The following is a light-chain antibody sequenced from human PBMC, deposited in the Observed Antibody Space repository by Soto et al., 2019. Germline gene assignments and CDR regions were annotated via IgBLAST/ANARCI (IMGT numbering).Light chain of an antibody. CDR1: QNINSY. V-gene: IGKV1-39*01. CDR2: AAS. J-gene: IGKJ2*01. CDR3: QQTFTTPHT. Sequence: DVQLTQSPSSLSASVGDRVTITCRASQNINSYLNWYQQRPGTAPKFLIYAASSLQSGVPSRFSGSESGTDFTLIISGLQPEDSGFYFCQQTFTTPHTFGQGTKLEI.